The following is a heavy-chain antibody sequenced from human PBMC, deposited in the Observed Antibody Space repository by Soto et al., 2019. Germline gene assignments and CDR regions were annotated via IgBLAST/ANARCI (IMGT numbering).Heavy chain of an antibody. CDR3: ATYSSSWSTFDY. V-gene: IGHV4-31*03. CDR1: GGSISSGGYY. D-gene: IGHD6-13*01. Sequence: SETLSLPCTVSGGSISSGGYYWSWIRQHPGKGLEWIGYIYYSGSTYYNPSLKSRVTISVDTSKNQFSLKLSSVTAADTAVYYCATYSSSWSTFDYWGQGTLVTVSS. CDR2: IYYSGST. J-gene: IGHJ4*02.